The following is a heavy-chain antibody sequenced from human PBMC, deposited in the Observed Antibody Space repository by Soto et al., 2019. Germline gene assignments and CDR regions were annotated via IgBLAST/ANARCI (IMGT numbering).Heavy chain of an antibody. V-gene: IGHV1-24*01. Sequence: ASVKVSCKVSGYTLTELSMHWVRQAPGKGLEWMGGFDPEDGETIYAQKFQGRVTMTEDTSTDTAYMELSSLRSEDTAVYYCATGPYSSGWSPFDDWGQGTLVTVSS. CDR1: GYTLTELS. J-gene: IGHJ4*02. D-gene: IGHD6-19*01. CDR3: ATGPYSSGWSPFDD. CDR2: FDPEDGET.